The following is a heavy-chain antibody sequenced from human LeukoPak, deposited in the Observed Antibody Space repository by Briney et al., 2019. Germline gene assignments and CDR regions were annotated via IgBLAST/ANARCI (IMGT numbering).Heavy chain of an antibody. V-gene: IGHV3-48*03. Sequence: GGSLRLSCAASGFTFSSYEMNWVRQAPGKGLGWVSYISSSGSTIYYADSVKGRFTISRDNAKNSLYLQMNSLRAEDTAIYYCARDLRIVSGSYLDYWGQGTLVTVSS. J-gene: IGHJ4*02. D-gene: IGHD1-26*01. CDR3: ARDLRIVSGSYLDY. CDR1: GFTFSSYE. CDR2: ISSSGSTI.